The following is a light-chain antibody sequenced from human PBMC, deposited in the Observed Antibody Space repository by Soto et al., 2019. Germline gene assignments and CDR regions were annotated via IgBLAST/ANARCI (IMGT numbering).Light chain of an antibody. J-gene: IGKJ5*01. Sequence: DIQMTQSPSSLSASVGDRVSITCRASQDISNYLAWYQQKPGKVPKLLIYVASTLQSGVPSRFSGSGSGTDFSLTISSLQPEDVATYYCQNYNSAPITFGQGTRLEIK. CDR3: QNYNSAPIT. CDR1: QDISNY. CDR2: VAS. V-gene: IGKV1-27*01.